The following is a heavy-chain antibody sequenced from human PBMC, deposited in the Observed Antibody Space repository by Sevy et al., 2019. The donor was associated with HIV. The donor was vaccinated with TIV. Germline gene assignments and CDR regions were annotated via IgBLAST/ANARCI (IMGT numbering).Heavy chain of an antibody. Sequence: SETLSLTCSVSGGSISSGSHYWGWIRQPPGKGLEWIGSIYYTGSTYYNPSLKSRVTISVDTSKNQFSLKVSAVTAADTAVYYCARHEYGEIPATSIPFDYWGQGTLVTVSS. CDR1: GGSISSGSHY. D-gene: IGHD2-2*01. CDR2: IYYTGST. J-gene: IGHJ4*02. V-gene: IGHV4-39*01. CDR3: ARHEYGEIPATSIPFDY.